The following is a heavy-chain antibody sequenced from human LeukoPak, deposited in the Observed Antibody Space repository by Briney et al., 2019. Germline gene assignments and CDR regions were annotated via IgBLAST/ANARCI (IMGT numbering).Heavy chain of an antibody. CDR2: ICYSGST. Sequence: NPSETLSLTCTVSGGSISSYYWSWIRQPPGKGLEWIGYICYSGSTNYNPSLKSRVTISVDTSKNQFSLKLSSVTAAGTAVYYCARHPDKGWSSPFDYWGQGTLVTVSS. J-gene: IGHJ4*02. CDR1: GGSISSYY. CDR3: ARHPDKGWSSPFDY. D-gene: IGHD2-15*01. V-gene: IGHV4-59*08.